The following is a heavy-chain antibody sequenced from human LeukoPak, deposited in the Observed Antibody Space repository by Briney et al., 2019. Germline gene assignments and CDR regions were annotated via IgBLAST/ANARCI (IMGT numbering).Heavy chain of an antibody. Sequence: GASVKVSCKASGYTFTSYGISWVRQAPGQGLEWMGWISAYNGNTNYAQRLQGRVTMTTDTSTSTAYMELRSLRSDDAAVYYCARDPVRGYSYGYWRYWGQGTLVTVSS. CDR1: GYTFTSYG. CDR3: ARDPVRGYSYGYWRY. J-gene: IGHJ4*02. CDR2: ISAYNGNT. D-gene: IGHD5-18*01. V-gene: IGHV1-18*01.